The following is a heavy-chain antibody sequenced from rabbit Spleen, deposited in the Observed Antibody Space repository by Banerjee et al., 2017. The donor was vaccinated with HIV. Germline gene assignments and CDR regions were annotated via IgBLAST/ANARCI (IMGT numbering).Heavy chain of an antibody. V-gene: IGHV1S40*01. J-gene: IGHJ4*01. CDR1: GFSFSSSYY. D-gene: IGHD2-1*01. CDR2: IYGGSSGST. Sequence: QSLEESGGDLVKPGASLTVTCTASGFSFSSSYYMCWVRQAPGKGLECIACIYGGSSGSTYYADWAKGRFTISKTSSTTVTLQMTSLTVADTATYFCARGSATMTLVITGYYLSLWGPGTLVTVS. CDR3: ARGSATMTLVITGYYLSL.